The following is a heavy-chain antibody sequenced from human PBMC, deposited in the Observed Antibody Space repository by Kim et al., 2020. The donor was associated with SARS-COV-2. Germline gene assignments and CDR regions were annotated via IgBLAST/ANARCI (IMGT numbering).Heavy chain of an antibody. V-gene: IGHV4-59*13. CDR2: IYYSGST. Sequence: SETLSLTCTVSGGSISSYYWSWIRQPPGKGLEWIGYIYYSGSTNYNPSLKSRVTISVDTSKNQFSLKLSSVTAADTAVYYCARSSPHYDILTGYSRLHYYYGMDVWGQGTTVTVSS. CDR3: ARSSPHYDILTGYSRLHYYYGMDV. CDR1: GGSISSYY. J-gene: IGHJ6*02. D-gene: IGHD3-9*01.